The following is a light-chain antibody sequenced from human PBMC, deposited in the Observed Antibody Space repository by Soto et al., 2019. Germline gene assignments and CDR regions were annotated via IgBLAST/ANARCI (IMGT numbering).Light chain of an antibody. CDR2: DAS. J-gene: IGKJ5*01. CDR1: QSVSSSH. CDR3: QKYDNWPFT. Sequence: EIVLTQSPGTVSLSPGERATLSCRASQSVSSSHLAWYQQKPGQAPRLLIYDASTRATGIPARFSGSGSGTEFTLTISCLQSEDFAVYYCQKYDNWPFTFGQGTRLEIK. V-gene: IGKV3-15*01.